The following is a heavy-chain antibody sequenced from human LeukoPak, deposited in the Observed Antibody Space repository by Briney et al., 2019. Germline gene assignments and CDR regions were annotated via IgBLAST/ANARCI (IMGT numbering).Heavy chain of an antibody. CDR2: INHSGST. V-gene: IGHV4-34*01. Sequence: SETLSLTCAVYGESFSGSYWSWIRQSPVKGLEWIGEINHSGSTNYNPSLKSRVTISEDMSKSQFSLKLSSVTAADTAVYYCASQPKTGELSHAFDIWGQGTMVTVSS. D-gene: IGHD3-16*02. CDR1: GESFSGSY. J-gene: IGHJ3*02. CDR3: ASQPKTGELSHAFDI.